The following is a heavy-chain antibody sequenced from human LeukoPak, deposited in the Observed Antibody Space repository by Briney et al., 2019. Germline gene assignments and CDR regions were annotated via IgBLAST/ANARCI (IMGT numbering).Heavy chain of an antibody. CDR3: ARRMIARAFDI. D-gene: IGHD3-22*01. Sequence: SETLSLTCTVSGGSISSYYWRWIRQPPGKGLEWIGYIYYSGSTNYNPSLKSRVTISVDTSKNQFSLKLSSVTAADTAVYYCARRMIARAFDIWGQGTMVTVSS. CDR2: IYYSGST. J-gene: IGHJ3*02. V-gene: IGHV4-59*08. CDR1: GGSISSYY.